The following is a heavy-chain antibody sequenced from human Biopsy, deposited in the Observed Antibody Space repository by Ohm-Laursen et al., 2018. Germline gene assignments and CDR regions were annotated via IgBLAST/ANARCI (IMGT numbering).Heavy chain of an antibody. J-gene: IGHJ4*02. CDR2: INCKTGAT. D-gene: IGHD2-8*01. V-gene: IGHV1-2*02. Sequence: ASVKVSCKASGYTFTSYAISWVRQAPGQGLEWLGYINCKTGATNYAQKFQGTVTVTRDTSISTAYLALGSLRSADTAIYYCARDPLNGHKHFDYWGQGSLVTVSS. CDR1: GYTFTSYA. CDR3: ARDPLNGHKHFDY.